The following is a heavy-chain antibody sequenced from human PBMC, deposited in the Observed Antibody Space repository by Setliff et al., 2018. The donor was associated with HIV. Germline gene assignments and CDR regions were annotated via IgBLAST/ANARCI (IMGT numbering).Heavy chain of an antibody. CDR2: INTETGNP. CDR3: ARVGSYWSTFDY. CDR1: GYTFTTYG. D-gene: IGHD1-26*01. V-gene: IGHV7-4-1*02. J-gene: IGHJ4*02. Sequence: GASVKVSCKASGYTFTTYGISWVRQAPGQGFEWMGWINTETGNPMYAQGFRGRFVFSLDTSVSTTYLQINSLKAEDTAMYYCARVGSYWSTFDYWGQGALVTVS.